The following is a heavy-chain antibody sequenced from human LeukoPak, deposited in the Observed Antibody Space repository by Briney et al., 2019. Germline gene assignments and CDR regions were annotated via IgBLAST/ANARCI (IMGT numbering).Heavy chain of an antibody. J-gene: IGHJ4*02. CDR2: IKHDGSDK. Sequence: GGSLRLSCAASGFTFRSYWMSWVRQAPGKGLECVAMIKHDGSDKYYVDSVKGRLTISRDNAKNSLYLQMNSLTAEDTAVYYCAGEPRALAHWGQGTLVTASS. CDR1: GFTFRSYW. CDR3: AGEPRALAH. V-gene: IGHV3-7*05.